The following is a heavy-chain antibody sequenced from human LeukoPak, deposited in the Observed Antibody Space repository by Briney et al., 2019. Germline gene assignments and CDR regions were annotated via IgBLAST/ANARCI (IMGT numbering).Heavy chain of an antibody. D-gene: IGHD3-3*01. Sequence: ASVKVSCKVSGYTLTELSMHWVRQAPGKGLEWMGGFDPEDGETTYAQKFQGRVTMTEDTSTDTAYMELSSLRSEDTAVYYCATAPYYDFWSGYFLYWGQGTLVTVSS. J-gene: IGHJ4*02. CDR3: ATAPYYDFWSGYFLY. CDR1: GYTLTELS. V-gene: IGHV1-24*01. CDR2: FDPEDGET.